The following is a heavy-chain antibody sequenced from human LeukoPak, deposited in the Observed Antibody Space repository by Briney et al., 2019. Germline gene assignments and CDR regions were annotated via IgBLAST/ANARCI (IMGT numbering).Heavy chain of an antibody. D-gene: IGHD6-19*01. CDR2: IYSGGST. V-gene: IGHV3-66*02. CDR3: ARVGPRTWGNSSGRLRKYFDY. CDR1: GFTVSSNY. J-gene: IGHJ4*02. Sequence: PGGSLRLSCAASGFTVSSNYMSWVRKAPGKGLEWVSVIYSGGSTYYADSVKGRFTISRDNSKNTLYLHMNSLRAEDTAVYYCARVGPRTWGNSSGRLRKYFDYWGQGALVTVSS.